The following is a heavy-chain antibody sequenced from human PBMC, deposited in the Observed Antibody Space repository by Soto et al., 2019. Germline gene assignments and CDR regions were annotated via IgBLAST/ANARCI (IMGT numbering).Heavy chain of an antibody. Sequence: TLSLTCTVSGGSISSYYWSWIRQPPGKGLEWIGYIYYSGSTYYNPSLKSRVTISVETSKNQFSLKLSSVTAADTAVYYCAKERRLWFGELDFGGQGTMVTVSS. CDR1: GGSISSYY. V-gene: IGHV4-59*12. D-gene: IGHD3-10*01. CDR3: AKERRLWFGELDF. J-gene: IGHJ3*01. CDR2: IYYSGST.